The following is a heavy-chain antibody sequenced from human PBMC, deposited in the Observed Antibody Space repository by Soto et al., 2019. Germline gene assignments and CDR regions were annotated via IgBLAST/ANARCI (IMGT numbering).Heavy chain of an antibody. D-gene: IGHD6-6*01. CDR1: GGSISSGGYY. Sequence: QVQLQESGPGLVKPSQTLSLTCTVSGGSISSGGYYWSWIRQHPGKGLEWIGYIYYSGSTYYNPSLKSRVTRSVGTSRNRLSLKLSSVTAADTAVYYCARACYSSYPRYYYYGMDVWGQGTTVTVSS. V-gene: IGHV4-31*03. CDR3: ARACYSSYPRYYYYGMDV. J-gene: IGHJ6*02. CDR2: IYYSGST.